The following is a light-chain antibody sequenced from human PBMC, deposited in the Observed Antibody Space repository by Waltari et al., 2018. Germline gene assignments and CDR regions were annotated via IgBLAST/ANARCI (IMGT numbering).Light chain of an antibody. J-gene: IGKJ4*01. V-gene: IGKV2-28*01. Sequence: DIVMTQSPLSLPVTPGEPASISCRSSQSLLHSNGNTYLDWYLQKPGQSPQLLICLGSNRASGVPDRFSGSESGTDFTLKISRVEAEDVGVYYCMQALQTPLTFGGGTKVEIK. CDR1: QSLLHSNGNTY. CDR3: MQALQTPLT. CDR2: LGS.